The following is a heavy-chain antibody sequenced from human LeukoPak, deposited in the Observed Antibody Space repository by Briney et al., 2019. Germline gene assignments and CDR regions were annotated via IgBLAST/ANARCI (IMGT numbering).Heavy chain of an antibody. CDR1: GFTFSSYA. J-gene: IGHJ6*04. Sequence: PGGSLRLSCAASGFTFSSYAMSWVRQAPGKGLEWVSTISGGGSTYYADSVKGRFTISRDDAKNSLYLQMNSLRAEDTAVYYCARALSVLGMDVWGKGTTVTVSS. CDR3: ARALSVLGMDV. V-gene: IGHV3-23*01. CDR2: ISGGGST. D-gene: IGHD1-1*01.